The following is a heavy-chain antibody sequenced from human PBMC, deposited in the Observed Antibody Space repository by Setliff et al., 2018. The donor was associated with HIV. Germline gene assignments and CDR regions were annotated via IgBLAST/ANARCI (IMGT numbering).Heavy chain of an antibody. D-gene: IGHD5-12*01. CDR1: GGTFSTYT. Sequence: SVKVSCKASGGTFSTYTISWVRQAPGQGLEWMGGIIPMFGTANYAQKFQGRVTITADKSTSTAYMELSSLRSDDTAVYYCARGGMYGYKLSGLVFQHWGQGTLVTVSS. CDR2: IIPMFGTA. J-gene: IGHJ1*01. CDR3: ARGGMYGYKLSGLVFQH. V-gene: IGHV1-69*06.